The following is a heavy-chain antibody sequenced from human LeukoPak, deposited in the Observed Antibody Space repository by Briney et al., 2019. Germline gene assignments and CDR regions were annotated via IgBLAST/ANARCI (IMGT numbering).Heavy chain of an antibody. D-gene: IGHD2-2*01. CDR2: IYTSGST. Sequence: SETLSLTCTVSGGSISSYYWSWIRQPAGNGLEWIGRIYTSGSTNYNPSLKSRVTMSVDTSKNQFSLKLSSVTAADTAVYYCARDRTYCSSTSCYSSAFDIWGQGTMVTVSS. CDR1: GGSISSYY. V-gene: IGHV4-4*07. CDR3: ARDRTYCSSTSCYSSAFDI. J-gene: IGHJ3*02.